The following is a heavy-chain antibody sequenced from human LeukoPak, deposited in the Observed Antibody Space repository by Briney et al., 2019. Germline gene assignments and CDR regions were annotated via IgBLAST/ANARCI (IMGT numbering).Heavy chain of an antibody. V-gene: IGHV4-39*01. Sequence: PSETLSLTCTVSGGSISSSSYYWGWIRHPPGKGLEWIGSIYYSGSTYYNPSLKSRVNISVDTSKNQFSLKLSSVTAADTAVYYCARLDIVVVPAAPSLWFDPWGQGTLVSVSS. CDR1: GGSISSSSYY. CDR2: IYYSGST. D-gene: IGHD2-2*01. CDR3: ARLDIVVVPAAPSLWFDP. J-gene: IGHJ5*02.